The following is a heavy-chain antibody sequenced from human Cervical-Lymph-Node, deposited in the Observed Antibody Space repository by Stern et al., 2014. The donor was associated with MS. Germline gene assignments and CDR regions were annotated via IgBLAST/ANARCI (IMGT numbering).Heavy chain of an antibody. V-gene: IGHV4-4*02. Sequence: QVQLQESGPGLVKPSGTLSLTCAVSGVSINNNNWWSWVRQPPGKGLEWIGEGYHSGSTNYNPSLKSRVTRSVAKSQNQFSLQLTSVTAADTAVYYCSPSGGDYWGQGTLVTVSS. D-gene: IGHD2-8*02. CDR1: GVSINNNNW. CDR3: SPSGGDY. CDR2: GYHSGST. J-gene: IGHJ4*02.